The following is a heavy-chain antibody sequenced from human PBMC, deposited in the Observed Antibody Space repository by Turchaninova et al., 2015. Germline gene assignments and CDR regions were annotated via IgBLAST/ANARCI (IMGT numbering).Heavy chain of an antibody. V-gene: IGHV4-38-2*01. CDR2: FYYSGPT. D-gene: IGHD2-8*02. CDR1: GSSVNTGSF. CDR3: ARVSTPLYCSTTGCLGDFFDS. Sequence: QVQLRESGPGLVTPSETLSLSCAFPGSSVNTGSFGGWVWQPPGVGLNCLFPFYYSGPTFSTPSLKSLITSPVYASKGHFSLKLSSVTAADTALYYWARVSTPLYCSTTGCLGDFFDSWGQGILVTVSP. J-gene: IGHJ4*02.